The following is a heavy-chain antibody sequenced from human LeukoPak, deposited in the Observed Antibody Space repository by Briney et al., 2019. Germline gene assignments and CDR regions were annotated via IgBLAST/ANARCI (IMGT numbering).Heavy chain of an antibody. CDR3: AKDVGGGDFATHY. CDR1: GFTFSSYG. CDR2: ISYDGSNK. D-gene: IGHD2-15*01. J-gene: IGHJ4*02. Sequence: GGSLRLSCAASGFTFSSYGMHWVRQAPGKGLEWVAVISYDGSNKYYADSVKGRFTISRDNSKNTLYLQMNSLRAEDTAVYYFAKDVGGGDFATHYWGQGTLVTVSS. V-gene: IGHV3-30*18.